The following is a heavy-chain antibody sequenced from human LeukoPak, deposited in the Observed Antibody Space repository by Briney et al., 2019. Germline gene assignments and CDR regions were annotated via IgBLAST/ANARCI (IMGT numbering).Heavy chain of an antibody. D-gene: IGHD1-26*01. V-gene: IGHV4-39*01. CDR3: ATGPASGSYEQVYYFDY. J-gene: IGHJ4*02. Sequence: SETLSLTCTVSGGSISSSSYYWGWIRQPSGKGLEWIGSIYYSGSTYYNPSLKSRVTISVDTSKNQFSLKLSSVTAADTAVYYCATGPASGSYEQVYYFDYWGQGTLVTVSS. CDR2: IYYSGST. CDR1: GGSISSSSYY.